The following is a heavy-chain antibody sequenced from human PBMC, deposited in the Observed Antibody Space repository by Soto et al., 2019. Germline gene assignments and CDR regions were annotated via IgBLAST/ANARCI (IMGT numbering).Heavy chain of an antibody. CDR1: GGSISSAAYC. CDR3: ARGPSGDKIDY. V-gene: IGHV4-30-4*01. Sequence: QVQLQESGPRLVSPSQTLSLTCTVSGGSISSAAYCWSWIRQSPDKGLEWIGHIYDGGTTYSSPSRKRRVTISADTSEAQFSLKLSSVSAADTAVYYCARGPSGDKIDYWGQGIQVTVSS. CDR2: IYDGGTT. J-gene: IGHJ4*02. D-gene: IGHD7-27*01.